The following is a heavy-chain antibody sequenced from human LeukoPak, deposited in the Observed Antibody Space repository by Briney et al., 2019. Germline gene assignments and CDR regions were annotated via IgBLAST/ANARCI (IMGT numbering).Heavy chain of an antibody. CDR1: GFTFGDYA. J-gene: IGHJ5*02. CDR2: IRSKPYGGTT. D-gene: IGHD2-15*01. V-gene: IGHV3-49*03. Sequence: PGGSLRLSCAASGFTFGDYAVSWFRQAPGKGLEWVGFIRSKPYGGTTDYAAPVNGRFSISRDDSKNTLYLQMNSLKTEDTAIYYCTRGYCSGGGCSGFHNWFDPWGQGTLVTVSS. CDR3: TRGYCSGGGCSGFHNWFDP.